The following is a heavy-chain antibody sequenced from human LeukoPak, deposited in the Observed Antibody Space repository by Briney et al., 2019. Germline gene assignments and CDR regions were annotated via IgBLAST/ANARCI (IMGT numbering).Heavy chain of an antibody. CDR2: ISTSGHT. J-gene: IGHJ4*02. CDR1: GFTFKTYA. V-gene: IGHV3-23*01. D-gene: IGHD3-22*01. Sequence: GGSLRLSCATSGFTFKTYAMSWVRQAPGKGLEWVSGISTSGHTYYADSVMGCFTISRDNSKNTLYLQMNSLRAEDTAVYYCAKPMNYYDSTAYNPFDYWGQGTLVTVSS. CDR3: AKPMNYYDSTAYNPFDY.